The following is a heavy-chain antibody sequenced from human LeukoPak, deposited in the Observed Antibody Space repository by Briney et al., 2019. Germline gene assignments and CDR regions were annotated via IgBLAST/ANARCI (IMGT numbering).Heavy chain of an antibody. CDR2: IRYDGSNK. CDR1: GFTFSSYG. D-gene: IGHD3-16*01. CDR3: GRVYDYFGGSPGIFAY. J-gene: IGHJ4*02. Sequence: PGGSLRLSCAASGFTFSSYGMHWVRQAPGNGLEWVTFIRYDGSNKYYTDSVKGRFTISRGNSKNTLYLQMNSLRAEDTAVYSWGRVYDYFGGSPGIFAYGAQEPLVTVS. V-gene: IGHV3-30*02.